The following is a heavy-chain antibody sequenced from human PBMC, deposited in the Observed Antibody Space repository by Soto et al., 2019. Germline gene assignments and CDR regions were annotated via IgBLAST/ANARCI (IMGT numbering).Heavy chain of an antibody. CDR3: AKSATVPAAIAY. J-gene: IGHJ4*02. Sequence: QVQLVQSGAEVKKPGASVKVSCKASGYTFTSYAMHWVRQAPGQRLEWMGWINAGNGNTKYSQKCQGRVTITMDTSASTAYMELSSLRSEDTAVYYCAKSATVPAAIAYWGQGTLVTVSS. CDR2: INAGNGNT. CDR1: GYTFTSYA. V-gene: IGHV1-3*01. D-gene: IGHD2-2*02.